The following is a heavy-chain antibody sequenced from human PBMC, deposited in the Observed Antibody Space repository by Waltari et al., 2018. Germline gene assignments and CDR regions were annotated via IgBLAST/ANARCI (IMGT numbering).Heavy chain of an antibody. D-gene: IGHD4-17*01. V-gene: IGHV3-74*01. CDR3: ARLTTVDV. Sequence: EVQLVESGGDLVQPGGSLRPSCVASGFSFNRYWMHWVRQAPGKGLVWVSRISFDGNSISYADSVKGRFTISRDNAKNTLYLQMNSLRDEDTGVYYCARLTTVDVWGQGTTVIVSS. J-gene: IGHJ6*02. CDR1: GFSFNRYW. CDR2: ISFDGNSI.